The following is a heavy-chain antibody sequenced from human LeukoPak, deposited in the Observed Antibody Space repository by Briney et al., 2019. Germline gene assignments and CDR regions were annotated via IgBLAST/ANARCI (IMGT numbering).Heavy chain of an antibody. V-gene: IGHV3-9*01. CDR3: AKDKRHHYSSGSYLLADY. CDR2: ISWNSGSI. D-gene: IGHD3-10*01. J-gene: IGHJ4*02. CDR1: GFTFDDFA. Sequence: PGGSLRLSCVASGFTFDDFAMHWVRQAPGKGLEWVLGISWNSGSIGYADFVKGRFTISRDNAKNSLYLQMNRLTTDDPAVFYCAKDKRHHYSSGSYLLADYWGQGTLVTVSS.